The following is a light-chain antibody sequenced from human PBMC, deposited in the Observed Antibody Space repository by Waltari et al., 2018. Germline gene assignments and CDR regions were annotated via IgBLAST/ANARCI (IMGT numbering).Light chain of an antibody. CDR1: QSVSRY. CDR2: DAS. J-gene: IGKJ1*01. Sequence: EIVLTQSPAPLSLSPGERVTLSCRASQSVSRYLAWYQQKPGQAPRLLIYDASNRATGIPARFSGSGSGTDFTLTISSLEPEDFAVYYCQQRSNWPRTFGQGTKVEIK. CDR3: QQRSNWPRT. V-gene: IGKV3-11*01.